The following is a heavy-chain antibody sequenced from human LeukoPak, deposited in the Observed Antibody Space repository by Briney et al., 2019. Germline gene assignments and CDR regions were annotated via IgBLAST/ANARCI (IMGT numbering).Heavy chain of an antibody. Sequence: GGSLRLSCVASGFTFNTYSMNWVRQAPGKGLEWISYISSSSGTIYYADSVKGRFTISRDNSKNTLYLQMDSLRAEDTAVYYCARDRRYSSGWYYYFDYWGQGTLVTVSS. D-gene: IGHD6-19*01. CDR2: ISSSSGTI. CDR1: GFTFNTYS. CDR3: ARDRRYSSGWYYYFDY. J-gene: IGHJ4*02. V-gene: IGHV3-48*01.